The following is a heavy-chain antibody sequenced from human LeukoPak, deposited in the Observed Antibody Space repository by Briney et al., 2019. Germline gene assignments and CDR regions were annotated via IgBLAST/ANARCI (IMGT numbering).Heavy chain of an antibody. CDR3: AKGPAAIGWFDP. CDR2: ISGSGGST. V-gene: IGHV3-23*01. CDR1: GSTFSSYA. Sequence: GGSLRLSCAASGSTFSSYAMSWVRQAPGKGLEWVSAISGSGGSTYYADSVKGRFTISRDNSKNTLYLQMNSLRAEDTAVYYCAKGPAAIGWFDPWGQGTLVTVSS. J-gene: IGHJ5*02. D-gene: IGHD2-2*02.